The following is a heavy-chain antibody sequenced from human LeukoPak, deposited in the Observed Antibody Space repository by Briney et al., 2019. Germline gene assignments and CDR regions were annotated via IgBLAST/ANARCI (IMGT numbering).Heavy chain of an antibody. D-gene: IGHD1-1*01. Sequence: ASVKVSCKASGYTFTSYYMHWVRQAPGQGLEWMGIINPSGGSTSYAQKFQGGVTMTRDMSTSTVYMELSSLRSEDTAVYYCAIGPHYKAWFDPWGRGTLVTVSS. V-gene: IGHV1-46*01. CDR1: GYTFTSYY. CDR2: INPSGGST. J-gene: IGHJ5*02. CDR3: AIGPHYKAWFDP.